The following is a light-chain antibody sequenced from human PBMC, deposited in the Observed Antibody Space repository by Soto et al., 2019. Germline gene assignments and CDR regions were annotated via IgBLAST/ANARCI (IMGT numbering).Light chain of an antibody. CDR2: EVT. V-gene: IGLV2-8*01. CDR3: SSYAASNNFYFV. J-gene: IGLJ3*02. CDR1: SSDVGGYNY. Sequence: QSAPTQPPSASRSPGQSVTISCPGTSSDVGGYNYVSWYQQYPGRAPKLMIYEVTKRPSGVPDRFSGSKSGNTASLTVSGLQAEDEADYYCSSYAASNNFYFVFGGGTKLTVL.